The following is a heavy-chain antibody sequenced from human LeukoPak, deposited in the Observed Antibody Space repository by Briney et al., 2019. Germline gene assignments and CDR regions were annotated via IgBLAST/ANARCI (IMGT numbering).Heavy chain of an antibody. CDR2: INRSGST. J-gene: IGHJ4*02. CDR3: ARGIFVREVYGSGSYYDYFDY. D-gene: IGHD3-10*01. CDR1: GGSFSGYY. V-gene: IGHV4-34*01. Sequence: PSETLSLTSAVYGGSFSGYYWRWIHQPPWKELNWIWEINRSGSTNYNPAIKSGVSISVETSKSQFSLTLMSGTAADTAVYYCARGIFVREVYGSGSYYDYFDYWGQGTLVTVSS.